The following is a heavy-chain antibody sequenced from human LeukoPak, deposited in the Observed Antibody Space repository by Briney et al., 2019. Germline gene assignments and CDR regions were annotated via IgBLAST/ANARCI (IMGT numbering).Heavy chain of an antibody. CDR3: ARSPGIAVAGTPPYFDY. CDR2: ISSSSSYI. J-gene: IGHJ4*02. D-gene: IGHD6-19*01. Sequence: PGGSLRLSCAASGFTFSSYSMNWVRQAPGKGLEWVSSISSSSSYIYYADSVKGRFTISRDNAKNSLYLQMNSLRAEDTAVYYCARSPGIAVAGTPPYFDYWGQGTLVTVSS. CDR1: GFTFSSYS. V-gene: IGHV3-21*01.